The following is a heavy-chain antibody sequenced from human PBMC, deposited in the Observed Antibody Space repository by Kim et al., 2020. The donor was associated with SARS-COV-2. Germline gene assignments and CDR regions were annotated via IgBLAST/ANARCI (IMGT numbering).Heavy chain of an antibody. Sequence: GGSLRLSCAASGFTFSSSWMSWVRQAPGKGLEWVANTKQDGSERYYGDSVKGRFTISRDNAKNSLHLQMNSLRAEDTAVYYCARDFFWGFDYWGQGTLVVVSS. J-gene: IGHJ4*02. CDR3: ARDFFWGFDY. D-gene: IGHD7-27*01. CDR2: TKQDGSER. CDR1: GFTFSSSW. V-gene: IGHV3-7*01.